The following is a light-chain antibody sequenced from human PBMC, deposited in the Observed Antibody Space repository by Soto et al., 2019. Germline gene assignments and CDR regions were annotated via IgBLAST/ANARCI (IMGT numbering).Light chain of an antibody. J-gene: IGLJ2*01. CDR2: EVI. Sequence: QSALTQPPSASGSPGQSVTISCAGTSSDVGGYNFVSRYQQHPGKVPKLMIYEVIKRPSGVPDRFSGSKSGNTASLTVSGLHAEDEADYYCSSYSGSDNFVVFGGGTKLTVL. CDR1: SSDVGGYNF. CDR3: SSYSGSDNFVV. V-gene: IGLV2-8*01.